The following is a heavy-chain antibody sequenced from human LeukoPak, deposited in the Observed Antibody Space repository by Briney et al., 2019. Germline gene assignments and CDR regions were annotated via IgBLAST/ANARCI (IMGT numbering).Heavy chain of an antibody. Sequence: PGGSLRLSCAASGFTFSSYGMHWVRQALGKGLEWVALISYDGSNEYYADSVRGRFTISRDNSKFTLYMQMNSLRAEDTAVYYCARVRAGYCTSTSCYTGMDVWGQGTTVTVSS. J-gene: IGHJ6*02. V-gene: IGHV3-30*03. CDR3: ARVRAGYCTSTSCYTGMDV. CDR2: ISYDGSNE. CDR1: GFTFSSYG. D-gene: IGHD2-2*01.